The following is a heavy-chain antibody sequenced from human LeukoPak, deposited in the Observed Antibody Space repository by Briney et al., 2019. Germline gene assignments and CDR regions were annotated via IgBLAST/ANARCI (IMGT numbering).Heavy chain of an antibody. D-gene: IGHD2-15*01. CDR3: ARRRYCSGGSCYWSNWFDP. J-gene: IGHJ5*02. CDR1: GYSISSGYY. Sequence: PSETLSLTCTVSGYSISSGYYWGWIRQPPGKGLEWIGSIYHSGSTYYNPSLKSRVTISVDTSKNQFSLKLSSVTAADTAVYYCARRRYCSGGSCYWSNWFDPWGQGTLVTVSS. CDR2: IYHSGST. V-gene: IGHV4-38-2*02.